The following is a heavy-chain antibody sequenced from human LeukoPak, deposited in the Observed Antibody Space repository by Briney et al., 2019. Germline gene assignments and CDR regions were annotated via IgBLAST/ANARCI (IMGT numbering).Heavy chain of an antibody. CDR2: TYYRSKWYN. Sequence: SQTLSLTCAISGDSVSSNSAAWDWIRQSPSRGLEWLGRTYYRSKWYNDYAVSVKGRITINPDTSKNQFSLQLNSVTPEDTAVYYCARGVVAATGFDYWGQGTLVTVSS. D-gene: IGHD1-26*01. CDR3: ARGVVAATGFDY. J-gene: IGHJ4*02. CDR1: GDSVSSNSAA. V-gene: IGHV6-1*01.